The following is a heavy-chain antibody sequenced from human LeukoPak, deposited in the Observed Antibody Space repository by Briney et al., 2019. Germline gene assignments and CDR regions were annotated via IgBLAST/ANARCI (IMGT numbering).Heavy chain of an antibody. V-gene: IGHV4-39*07. CDR2: LYNSGST. Sequence: SETLSLTCTVSGGSISGPYSYWGWIRQPPGKGLEWIGSLYNSGSTYSNPSLKSRATISVDTSKNQFSLKLTSVTAADTAVYYCARDQGAVAGIDPWGQGTLVTVSS. J-gene: IGHJ5*02. CDR1: GGSISGPYSY. CDR3: ARDQGAVAGIDP. D-gene: IGHD6-19*01.